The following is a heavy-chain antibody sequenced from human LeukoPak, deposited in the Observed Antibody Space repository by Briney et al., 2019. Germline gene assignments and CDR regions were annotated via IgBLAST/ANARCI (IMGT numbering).Heavy chain of an antibody. CDR2: TYHSGST. D-gene: IGHD5-12*01. V-gene: IGHV4-38-2*01. Sequence: PSETLSLTCAVSGYSISSGYYWGWIRQPPGKGLEWIGSTYHSGSTYYNPSLKSRVTISVDTSKNQFSLKLSSVTAADTAVYYCARHGEGYKWLRSSSVNWFDPWGQGTLVTVSS. CDR3: ARHGEGYKWLRSSSVNWFDP. CDR1: GYSISSGYY. J-gene: IGHJ5*02.